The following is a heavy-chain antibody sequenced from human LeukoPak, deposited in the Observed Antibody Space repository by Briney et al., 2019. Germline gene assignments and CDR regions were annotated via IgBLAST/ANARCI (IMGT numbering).Heavy chain of an antibody. D-gene: IGHD4-23*01. V-gene: IGHV4-31*03. CDR3: ARGNYGGNSFDY. CDR1: GGSISSGGYY. CDR2: IYYSGST. Sequence: PSQTLSLTCTVSGGSISSGGYYWSWIRQHPGKGLEWIGYIYYSGSTYYNPSLKSRVTISVDAPKNQFSLKLSSVTAADTAVYYCARGNYGGNSFDYWGQGTLVTVSS. J-gene: IGHJ4*02.